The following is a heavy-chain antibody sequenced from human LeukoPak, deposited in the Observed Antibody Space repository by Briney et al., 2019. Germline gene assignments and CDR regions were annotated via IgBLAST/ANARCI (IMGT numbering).Heavy chain of an antibody. Sequence: SETLSLTCTVSGGSMTTHHWNWIRQTPGKGLEWIGYVFDSGRTKVNPSLTRGVTLSTDTSKNQLSLRLSSVTAADTAVYYCTTIKRGDIFGYFDFWGQGILVTVSS. V-gene: IGHV4-59*11. CDR3: TTIKRGDIFGYFDF. CDR2: VFDSGRT. D-gene: IGHD5-18*01. J-gene: IGHJ4*02. CDR1: GGSMTTHH.